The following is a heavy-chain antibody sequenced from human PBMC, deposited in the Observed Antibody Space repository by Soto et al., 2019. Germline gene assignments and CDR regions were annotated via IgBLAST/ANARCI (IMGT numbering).Heavy chain of an antibody. CDR1: GGSIRITDYF. CDR3: ARDSGWFDP. D-gene: IGHD7-27*01. J-gene: IGHJ5*02. Sequence: SETLSLTCTVSGGSIRITDYFWGWIRQPPGKALEWIASICHSGSTYYNPSLKSRVTMSIDTSNNQFALTLNSVTAADTAVYFCARDSGWFDPWGQGTLVTVSS. CDR2: ICHSGST. V-gene: IGHV4-39*01.